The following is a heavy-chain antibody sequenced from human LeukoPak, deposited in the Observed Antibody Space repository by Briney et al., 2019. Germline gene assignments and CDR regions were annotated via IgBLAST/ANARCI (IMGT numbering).Heavy chain of an antibody. V-gene: IGHV1-69*13. J-gene: IGHJ4*02. CDR1: GGTFSSYA. CDR3: ASEVRFVRFFDY. CDR2: IIPIFGTA. D-gene: IGHD2-8*01. Sequence: GASVKVSCKASGGTFSSYAISWVRQAPGQGLEWMGGIIPIFGTANYAQKFQGRVTITADESTSTAYMELSSLRSEDTAVYYCASEVRFVRFFDYWGQGTLVTVSS.